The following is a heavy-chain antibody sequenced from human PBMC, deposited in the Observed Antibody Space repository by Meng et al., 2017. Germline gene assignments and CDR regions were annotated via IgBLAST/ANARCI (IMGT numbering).Heavy chain of an antibody. D-gene: IGHD5-18*01. J-gene: IGHJ4*02. V-gene: IGHV4-34*01. CDR1: GGSFSGYY. CDR2: INHSGST. Sequence: GSLRLSCAVYGGSFSGYYWSWIRQPPGKGLEWIGEINHSGSTNYNPSLKSRVTISVDTSKNQFSLKLSSVTAADTAVYYCAEGYSYGLFDYWGQGTLVTV. CDR3: AEGYSYGLFDY.